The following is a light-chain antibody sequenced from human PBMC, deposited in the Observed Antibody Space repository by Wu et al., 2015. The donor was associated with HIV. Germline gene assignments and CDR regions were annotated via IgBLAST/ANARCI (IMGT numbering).Light chain of an antibody. Sequence: EIVLTQSPGTLSLSPGERATLSCRASQSLSSSYLAWYQQKPGQAPRLLIYGASSRATGISDRFSGSGSGTDFTLTISRLEPEDFAVYYCQLFAGSLWTFGQGTKVEIK. CDR3: QLFAGSLWT. CDR2: GAS. V-gene: IGKV3-20*01. J-gene: IGKJ1*01. CDR1: QSLSSSY.